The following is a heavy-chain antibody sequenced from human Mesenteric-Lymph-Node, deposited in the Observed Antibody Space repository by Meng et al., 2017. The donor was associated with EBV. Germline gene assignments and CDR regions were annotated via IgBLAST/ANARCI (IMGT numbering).Heavy chain of an antibody. CDR2: INPNSGGT. V-gene: IGHV1-2*02. CDR1: LHLTYYY. CDR3: AREGLISAAGSFYP. D-gene: IGHD6-13*01. Sequence: QGQMGPIGFEVEKAGALVDVSLKAFWLHLTYYYNELGATGPGQGLEWMGWINPNSGGTNYAQKFQGRVTMTRDTSISTTYMELSKLRSDDTAVYFCAREGLISAAGSFYPWGQGTLVTVSS. J-gene: IGHJ5*02.